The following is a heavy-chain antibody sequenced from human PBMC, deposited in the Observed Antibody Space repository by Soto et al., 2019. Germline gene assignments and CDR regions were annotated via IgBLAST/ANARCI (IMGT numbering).Heavy chain of an antibody. D-gene: IGHD5-12*01. CDR1: GGSISSGGYS. V-gene: IGHV4-30-2*01. J-gene: IGHJ4*02. CDR2: IYHSGST. Sequence: QLQLQESGSGLVKPSPTLSLTCAVSGGSISSGGYSWSWIRQPPGKGLEWTGYIYHSGSTYYNPSLKSRVTISVDRCKNQFSPKLSSVTAADTAVYYCAAGGGLPRYYWGKGTLVTVSS. CDR3: AAGGGLPRYY.